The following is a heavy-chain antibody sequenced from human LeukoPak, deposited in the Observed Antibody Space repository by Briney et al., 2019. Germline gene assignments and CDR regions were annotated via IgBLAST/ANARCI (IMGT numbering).Heavy chain of an antibody. CDR3: AREIRALYYGMDV. Sequence: SETLSLTCTVSGGSISSSSYYWGWIRQPPGKGLEWIGSIYYSGSTYYNPSLKSRVTISVDTSKNQFSLKLSSVTAADTAVYYCAREIRALYYGMDVWGQGTTVTVSS. V-gene: IGHV4-39*07. D-gene: IGHD3-16*01. J-gene: IGHJ6*02. CDR2: IYYSGST. CDR1: GGSISSSSYY.